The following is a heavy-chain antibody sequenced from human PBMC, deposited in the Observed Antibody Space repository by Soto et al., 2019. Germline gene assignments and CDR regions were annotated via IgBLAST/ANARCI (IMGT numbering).Heavy chain of an antibody. CDR2: IYYSGST. V-gene: IGHV4-39*07. CDR1: CGSISSSSYY. J-gene: IGHJ5*02. Sequence: LETLSLTCTVSCGSISSSSYYWGWIRQPPGKGLEWIGSIYYSGSTYYNPSLKSRVTMSVDTSKNQFSLRLSSVTAADTAIYYCATRITVFGLLIPPFDPWGQGTQVTVSS. D-gene: IGHD3-3*01. CDR3: ATRITVFGLLIPPFDP.